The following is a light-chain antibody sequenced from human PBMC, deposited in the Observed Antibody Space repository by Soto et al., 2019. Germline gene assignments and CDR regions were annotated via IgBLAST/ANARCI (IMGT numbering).Light chain of an antibody. CDR3: SSYTSSSTLDYG. CDR2: DVS. Sequence: QSVLTQPASVSGSPGQSITISCTGTSSDVGGYNYVSWYQQHPGKAPKLMIYDVSNRPSGVSNRFSGSKSGNTASLTISGLQAEDEADYYRSSYTSSSTLDYGFGTGTKVTVL. V-gene: IGLV2-14*01. J-gene: IGLJ1*01. CDR1: SSDVGGYNY.